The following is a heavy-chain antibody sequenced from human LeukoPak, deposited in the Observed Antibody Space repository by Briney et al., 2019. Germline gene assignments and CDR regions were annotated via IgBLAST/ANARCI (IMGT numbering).Heavy chain of an antibody. V-gene: IGHV4-59*08. CDR3: ARHFTYFYDSGGYPRDAFDI. CDR2: IYYSGST. J-gene: IGHJ3*02. D-gene: IGHD3-22*01. CDR1: GGSISGYY. Sequence: SETLSLTCTVSGGSISGYYWSWIRQSPGRGLVWIGYIYYSGSTNYNPSLKSRVTISIDMSRNQFSLKLSSVTAEDTALYYCARHFTYFYDSGGYPRDAFDIWGRGTTVTVSS.